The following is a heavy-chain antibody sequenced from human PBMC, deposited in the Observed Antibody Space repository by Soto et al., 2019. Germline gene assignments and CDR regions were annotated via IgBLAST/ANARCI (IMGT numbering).Heavy chain of an antibody. CDR2: IQSGGPT. CDR1: GFTVSSKY. V-gene: IGHV3-66*01. D-gene: IGHD2-15*01. J-gene: IGHJ6*04. CDR3: ARDDVLCDGGRCYGVPLDV. Sequence: EVQLVESGGGLVQPGGSLRLSCAASGFTVSSKYMSWVRQAPGKGLEWVSLIQSGGPTYYADSVKGRITISRDTSENTVHLQMDSLRAEDTAIYYCARDDVLCDGGRCYGVPLDVGGKGTTVTVSS.